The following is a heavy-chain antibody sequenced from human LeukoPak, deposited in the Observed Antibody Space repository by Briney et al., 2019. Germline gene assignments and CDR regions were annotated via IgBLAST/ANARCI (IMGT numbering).Heavy chain of an antibody. V-gene: IGHV1-69*13. D-gene: IGHD6-13*01. CDR2: IIPIFGTA. CDR3: ARAGGWSSSHNWFDP. J-gene: IGHJ5*02. CDR1: GGTFSSYA. Sequence: GASVKVSCKASGGTFSSYAISWVRQAPGQGLEWMGGIIPIFGTANYAQKFQGRVTITADESTSTAYMELSSLRSEDTAVYYCARAGGWSSSHNWFDPWGQGTLVTVSS.